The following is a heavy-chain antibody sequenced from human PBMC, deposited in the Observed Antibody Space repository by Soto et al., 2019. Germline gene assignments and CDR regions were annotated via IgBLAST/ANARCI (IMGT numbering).Heavy chain of an antibody. V-gene: IGHV3-30*03. CDR2: ISFDGSQE. Sequence: QVRLVESGGGVVQPGRSLRVSCAASGFTFSAYGMHWVRQTPGQGLEWVAVISFDGSQENHVDSLKGRFSISRDNYKNTLFLLMNSLGPEDTGVYYCARDQDYGDVGGMDVWGQGTTVTVSS. D-gene: IGHD4-17*01. CDR3: ARDQDYGDVGGMDV. CDR1: GFTFSAYG. J-gene: IGHJ6*02.